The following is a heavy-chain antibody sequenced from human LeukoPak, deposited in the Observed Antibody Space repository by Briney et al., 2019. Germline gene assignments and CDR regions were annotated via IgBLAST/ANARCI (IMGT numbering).Heavy chain of an antibody. V-gene: IGHV3-48*04. CDR1: GFTLSSYS. D-gene: IGHD2-21*02. J-gene: IGHJ1*01. CDR3: ARDTAGYFQH. Sequence: GGSLRLSCAASGFTLSSYSMNWVRQAPGKGLEWVSYISSSGSTIYYADSVKGRFTISRDNAKNSLYLQMNSLRAEDTAVYYCARDTAGYFQHWGQGTLVTVSS. CDR2: ISSSGSTI.